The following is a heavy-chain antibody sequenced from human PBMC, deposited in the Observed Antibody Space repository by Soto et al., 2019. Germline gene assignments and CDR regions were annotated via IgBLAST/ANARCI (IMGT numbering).Heavy chain of an antibody. Sequence: QVQLEQSGAEVKKPGASVKVSCKASGYTFTEYYIHWVRQAPEQGLVWMGWINPNSGGTKYAQKFGGWVTLPSDTSLSTAYLELTSLKSADPAVYYCARTPGGGGDYYYGMDVWGQGTTVTVSS. CDR3: ARTPGGGGDYYYGMDV. V-gene: IGHV1-2*04. CDR2: INPNSGGT. CDR1: GYTFTEYY. J-gene: IGHJ6*02. D-gene: IGHD3-10*01.